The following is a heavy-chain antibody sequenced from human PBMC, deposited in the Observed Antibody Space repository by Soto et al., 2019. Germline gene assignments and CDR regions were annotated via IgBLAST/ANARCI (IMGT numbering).Heavy chain of an antibody. Sequence: GASVKVSCKASGYTFTSYGISWVRQAPGQGLEWMGWISAYNGNTNYAQKLQGRVTMTTDTSTSTAYMELRSLRSDDTAVYYCARGSDSSSSDYYYYYYMDVWGKGTTVTVSS. CDR2: ISAYNGNT. J-gene: IGHJ6*03. CDR1: GYTFTSYG. V-gene: IGHV1-18*01. CDR3: ARGSDSSSSDYYYYYYMDV. D-gene: IGHD6-6*01.